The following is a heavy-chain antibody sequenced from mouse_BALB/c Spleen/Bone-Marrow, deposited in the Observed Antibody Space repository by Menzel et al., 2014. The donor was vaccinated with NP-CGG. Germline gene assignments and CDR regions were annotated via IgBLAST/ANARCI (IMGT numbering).Heavy chain of an antibody. D-gene: IGHD2-14*01. J-gene: IGHJ3*01. CDR3: ARGGYYRYDGFAY. V-gene: IGHV1-77*01. Sequence: QVQLQQSGAELARPGASVKLSCKASGYTFTDYYINWVRRRTGQGLEWIGEIYPGNGNTYYNEKFKGKITLTADKSSSTAYMQPSSLTSEDSAVYFCARGGYYRYDGFAYWGQGTLVTVSA. CDR2: IYPGNGNT. CDR1: GYTFTDYY.